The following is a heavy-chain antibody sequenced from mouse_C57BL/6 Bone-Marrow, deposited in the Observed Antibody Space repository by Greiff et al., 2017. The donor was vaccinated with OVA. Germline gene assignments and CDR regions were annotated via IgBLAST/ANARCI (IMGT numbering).Heavy chain of an antibody. D-gene: IGHD2-13*01. CDR1: GYTFTSYW. CDR3: ARDGDGDYYFDY. CDR2: IDPSDSYT. V-gene: IGHV1-50*01. J-gene: IGHJ2*01. Sequence: QVHVKQPGAELVKPGASVKLSCKASGYTFTSYWMQWVKQRPGQGLEWIGEIDPSDSYTNYNQKFKGKATLTVDTSSSTAYMPLSSLTSEDSAVYYCARDGDGDYYFDYWGQGTTLTVSA.